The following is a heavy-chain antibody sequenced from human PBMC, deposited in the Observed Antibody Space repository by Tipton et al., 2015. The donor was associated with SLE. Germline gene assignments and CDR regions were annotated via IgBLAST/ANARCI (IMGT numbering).Heavy chain of an antibody. V-gene: IGHV4-39*01. CDR1: GGSISSSNYY. J-gene: IGHJ4*02. CDR3: ARRNPDSGSFHFDY. D-gene: IGHD1-26*01. CDR2: IYYNGIT. Sequence: TLSLTCTVSGGSISSSNYYWGWIRQPPGKGLEWIGSIYYNGITYYNPSLKSRVTISVNTSKNRFSLKLISVTAADTAVFYCARRNPDSGSFHFDYWGQGTLVTVSS.